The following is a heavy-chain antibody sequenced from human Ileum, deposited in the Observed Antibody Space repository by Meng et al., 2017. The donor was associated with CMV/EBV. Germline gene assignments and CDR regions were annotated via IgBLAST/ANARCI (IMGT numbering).Heavy chain of an antibody. J-gene: IGHJ4*02. D-gene: IGHD3-10*01. Sequence: QVQLQESGPGLVKTSETLSRTCYVSGGSISNYYWSWIRQPAGKGLEWIAHIYTSGTTNYNPSLKSRVTMSVDTSRNQFSLKLTSVTAADTAVYYCARNYGSGNWNFFHYWGQGTLVTVSS. V-gene: IGHV4-4*07. CDR1: GGSISNYY. CDR2: IYTSGTT. CDR3: ARNYGSGNWNFFHY.